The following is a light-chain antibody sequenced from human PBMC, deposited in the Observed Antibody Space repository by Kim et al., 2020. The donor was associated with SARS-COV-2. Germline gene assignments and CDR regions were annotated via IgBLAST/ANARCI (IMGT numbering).Light chain of an antibody. CDR2: YDS. V-gene: IGLV3-21*04. CDR3: QVWDVCQPV. J-gene: IGLJ3*02. CDR1: NIGSKS. Sequence: SYELTQPRSVSVAPGETARITCGGNNIGSKSVHWCQQKPGQAPVLVIFYDSDRPSGIPERFSGSKSGNTATLTINRVEAGDEADYFCQVWDVCQPVFGGGTQLTVL.